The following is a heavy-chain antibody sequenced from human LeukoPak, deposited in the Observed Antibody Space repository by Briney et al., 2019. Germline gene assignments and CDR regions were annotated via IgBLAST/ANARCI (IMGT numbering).Heavy chain of an antibody. CDR3: ARSRRDGYKTFDY. CDR2: ISSSSSYK. Sequence: GGSLRLSCAASGFTFSSYSMNWVRQAPGKGLEWVSSISSSSSYKYYADSVKGRFTISRDNAKNSLYLQMNSLRAEDTAVYYCARSRRDGYKTFDYWGQGTLVTVSS. CDR1: GFTFSSYS. J-gene: IGHJ4*02. V-gene: IGHV3-21*01. D-gene: IGHD5-24*01.